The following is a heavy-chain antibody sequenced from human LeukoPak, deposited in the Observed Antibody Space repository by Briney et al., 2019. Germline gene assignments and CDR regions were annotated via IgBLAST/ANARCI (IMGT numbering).Heavy chain of an antibody. CDR2: IYYSGST. J-gene: IGHJ3*02. CDR3: AGGVDTDAFDI. V-gene: IGHV4-39*01. D-gene: IGHD3-16*01. CDR1: GFSISSSSYY. Sequence: SETLALTCTVSGFSISSSSYYWGWIRQPPGKGLEWIGSIYYSGSTYYNPSLKSRVTISVDTSKNQFSLKLSSVTAADTAVYYCAGGVDTDAFDIWGQGTMVTVSS.